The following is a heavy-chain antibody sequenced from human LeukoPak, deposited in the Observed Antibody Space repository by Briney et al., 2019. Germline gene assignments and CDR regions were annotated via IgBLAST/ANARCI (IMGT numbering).Heavy chain of an antibody. D-gene: IGHD5-18*01. CDR1: EFSVSSNY. Sequence: GGSLRVSCAASEFSVSSNYMSWVRQAPGKGLEWVSVIYSGGSTYYADSVKGRFTISRDNSMNTLFLQMNSLRAEDTAVYYCASGQRSVWIQLSGPDYWGQGTLVTVSS. CDR2: IYSGGST. V-gene: IGHV3-53*01. J-gene: IGHJ4*02. CDR3: ASGQRSVWIQLSGPDY.